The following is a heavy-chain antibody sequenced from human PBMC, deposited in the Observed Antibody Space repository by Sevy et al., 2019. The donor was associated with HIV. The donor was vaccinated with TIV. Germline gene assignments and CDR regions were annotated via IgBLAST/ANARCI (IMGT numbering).Heavy chain of an antibody. Sequence: ASVKVSCKASGYTFTSYGISWVRQAPGQGLEWMGWISAYNGNTNYAQKLQGRVTMTTDTSTSTAYMELGSLRSDDTAVYYCARESGYSSGWQHYNWFDPWGQGTLVTVSS. J-gene: IGHJ5*02. CDR3: ARESGYSSGWQHYNWFDP. CDR2: ISAYNGNT. V-gene: IGHV1-18*01. D-gene: IGHD6-19*01. CDR1: GYTFTSYG.